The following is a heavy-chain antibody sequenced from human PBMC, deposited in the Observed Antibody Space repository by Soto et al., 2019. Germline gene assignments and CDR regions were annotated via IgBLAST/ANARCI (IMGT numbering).Heavy chain of an antibody. CDR1: GFTFSDYY. D-gene: IGHD4-17*01. CDR3: ARAPRFYGDFFDY. J-gene: IGHJ4*02. CDR2: ISSSGSTI. Sequence: PGGSMRLSCAASGFTFSDYYMSWIRQAPGKGLEWVSYISSSGSTIYYADVVKGRFTISRDNAKNSLYLQMNSLGAEDTALYYCARAPRFYGDFFDYWGQGTLVTVSS. V-gene: IGHV3-11*01.